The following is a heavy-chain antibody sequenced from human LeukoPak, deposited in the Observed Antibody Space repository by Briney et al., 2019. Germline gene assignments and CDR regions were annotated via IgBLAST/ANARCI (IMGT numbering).Heavy chain of an antibody. D-gene: IGHD5-12*01. Sequence: ETLSLTCTVSGGSISSGGYYWSWVRQAPGKGLEWVSVIYSGGSTYYADSVKGRFTISRDNSKKTLYLQMNSLRDEDTAVYYCARDNSGYGPMDVWGQGTTVTVSS. CDR2: IYSGGST. CDR3: ARDNSGYGPMDV. V-gene: IGHV3-53*01. CDR1: GGSISSGGYY. J-gene: IGHJ6*02.